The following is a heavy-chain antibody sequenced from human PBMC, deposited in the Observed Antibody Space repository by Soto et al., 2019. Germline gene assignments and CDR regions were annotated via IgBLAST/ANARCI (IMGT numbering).Heavy chain of an antibody. CDR1: GFTFSSYW. V-gene: IGHV3-7*01. D-gene: IGHD6-13*01. CDR2: IKQDGSEK. J-gene: IGHJ4*02. CDR3: ARELYSSSWYPCFDY. Sequence: EVQLVESGGGLVQPGGSLRLSCAASGFTFSSYWMSWVRQAAGKGLEWVSNIKQDGSEKYYVDSVKGRFTISSDNAKNSLYLQMNSLRAEDTAVYYCARELYSSSWYPCFDYWVQGTLVTVSS.